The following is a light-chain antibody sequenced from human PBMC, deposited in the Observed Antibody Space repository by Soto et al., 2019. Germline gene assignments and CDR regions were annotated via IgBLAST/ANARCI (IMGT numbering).Light chain of an antibody. CDR1: HGVNTA. Sequence: VMTQSPVTLSVSPGESATLSCRASHGVNTALAWYQQRPGQAPRLLMYGASTRATDIPARFSGSGSGTDFTLTISSLQSEDFAVYYYQQYNNWPRTFGQGTKVEIE. CDR2: GAS. CDR3: QQYNNWPRT. J-gene: IGKJ1*01. V-gene: IGKV3D-15*01.